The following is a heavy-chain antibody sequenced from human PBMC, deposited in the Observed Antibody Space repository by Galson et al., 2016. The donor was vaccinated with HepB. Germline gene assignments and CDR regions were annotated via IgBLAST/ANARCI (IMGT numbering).Heavy chain of an antibody. CDR2: IRHVRSET. V-gene: IGHV3-7*03. CDR3: SPLPTGQQPYYFDY. CDR1: GFTFSSYW. D-gene: IGHD6-13*01. Sequence: SLRLSCAASGFTFSSYWMSWVRQAPGRGLEWVANIRHVRSETYYVESVKGRFTISRDNAKNSLLLQMSRLRIEDTALYYCSPLPTGQQPYYFDYWGQGTLVTVSS. J-gene: IGHJ4*02.